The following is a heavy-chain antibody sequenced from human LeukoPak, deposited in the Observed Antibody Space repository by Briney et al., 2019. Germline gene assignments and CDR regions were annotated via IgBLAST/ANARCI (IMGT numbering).Heavy chain of an antibody. CDR2: ISDSGDEI. Sequence: GGSLRLSCSASGFSFSSYFMTWARQPPGKGPEWVSAISDSGDEIHYADSVKGRFTISRDKSKNTLYLQMNSLRAEDTAIYYCAKDSGAAIDHFDYWGQGTLVTVSS. CDR1: GFSFSSYF. V-gene: IGHV3-23*01. J-gene: IGHJ4*02. CDR3: AKDSGAAIDHFDY. D-gene: IGHD3-9*01.